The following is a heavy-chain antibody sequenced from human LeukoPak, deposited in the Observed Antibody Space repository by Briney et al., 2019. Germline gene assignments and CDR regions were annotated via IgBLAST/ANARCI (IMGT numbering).Heavy chain of an antibody. J-gene: IGHJ4*02. CDR2: INEGGNEK. CDR1: GFTSRNYW. D-gene: IGHD6-13*01. V-gene: IGHV3-7*03. CDR3: ARHPNSNWDY. Sequence: GGSLRLSCAASGFTSRNYWMSWVRQVPGKGLEWVVNINEGGNEKNYVDSVKGRFTASRDNAQNSLYLQMNSLRVEDTAVYYCARHPNSNWDYWGQGTLVTVSS.